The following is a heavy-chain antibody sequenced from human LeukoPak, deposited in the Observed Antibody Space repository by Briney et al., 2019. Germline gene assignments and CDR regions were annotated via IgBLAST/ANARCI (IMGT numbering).Heavy chain of an antibody. J-gene: IGHJ4*02. CDR3: ARGRGGSSSSWPYYFGY. V-gene: IGHV3-30*02. Sequence: GGSLRLSCAASGFILSNYDICWVRQAPGKGLEWVAFIRYDGIIQYYTDSVMGRFTISRDNSKNTLYLQMNSLRAEDTAVYYCARGRGGSSSSWPYYFGYWGQGTLVTVSS. D-gene: IGHD6-13*01. CDR2: IRYDGIIQ. CDR1: GFILSNYD.